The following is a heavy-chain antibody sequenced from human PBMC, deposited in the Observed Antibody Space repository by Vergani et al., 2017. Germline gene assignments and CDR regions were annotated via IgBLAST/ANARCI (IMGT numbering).Heavy chain of an antibody. V-gene: IGHV3-30*18. D-gene: IGHD2-15*01. CDR1: GFTFSTYS. J-gene: IGHJ4*02. CDR3: AKDQWWKQLVTGVVDY. Sequence: EQLVESGGGLVKPGESLTLSCRSSGFTFSTYSMNWVRQAPGKGLEWVAVISYDGSNKYYADSVKGRFTISRDKSKNTLYLQMNSLRAEDTAVYYCAKDQWWKQLVTGVVDYWGQGTLVTVSS. CDR2: ISYDGSNK.